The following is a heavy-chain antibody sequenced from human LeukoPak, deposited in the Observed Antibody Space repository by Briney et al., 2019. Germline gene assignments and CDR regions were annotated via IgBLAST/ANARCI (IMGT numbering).Heavy chain of an antibody. V-gene: IGHV3-15*01. J-gene: IGHJ4*02. CDR2: IKSKTDGGTT. Sequence: GGSLRLSCAASGFTFSNAWMSWVRQAPGKGLEWVGRIKSKTDGGTTDYAAPVKGRFTISRDDSKNTLYLQMNSLKTEDTAVYYCTTERMVYAIQFDYWGQGTLVTVSS. CDR1: GFTFSNAW. D-gene: IGHD2-8*01. CDR3: TTERMVYAIQFDY.